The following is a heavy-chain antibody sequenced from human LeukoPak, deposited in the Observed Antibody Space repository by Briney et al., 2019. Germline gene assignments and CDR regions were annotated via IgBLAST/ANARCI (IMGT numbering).Heavy chain of an antibody. D-gene: IGHD5-12*01. CDR3: ARDSTWRLDY. Sequence: PGGSLRLSCAASGFTFSSYAMHWVRQPPGKGLEWVANIKEDGSVKYYVDSVKGRFTISRDNTKNALYLQMNSLRADDTAVYFCARDSTWRLDYWGQGTLITVSS. V-gene: IGHV3-7*03. CDR2: IKEDGSVK. J-gene: IGHJ4*02. CDR1: GFTFSSYA.